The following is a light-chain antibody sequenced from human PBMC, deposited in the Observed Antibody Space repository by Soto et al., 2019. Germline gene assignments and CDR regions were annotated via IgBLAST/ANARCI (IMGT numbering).Light chain of an antibody. CDR3: EQYNNLPPDT. V-gene: IGKV3-15*01. CDR1: QSVNNN. J-gene: IGKJ2*01. CDR2: GAS. Sequence: EIILTQSPASLSVSPGERATLSCRASQSVNNNLAWYQQKPGQAPRLLIYGASTRATGIPGRFRGSGSGAEVTLTFTSLQSEDFAVYFGEQYNNLPPDTFGQGTKLEIK.